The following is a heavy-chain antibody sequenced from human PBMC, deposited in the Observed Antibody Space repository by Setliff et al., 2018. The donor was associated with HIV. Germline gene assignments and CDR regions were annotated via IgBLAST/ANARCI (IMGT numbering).Heavy chain of an antibody. D-gene: IGHD2-15*01. CDR2: ISGSGGST. Sequence: LRLSCAASEFTFRTHAMSWVRQAPGKGLEWVSAISGSGGSTYYADSVKGRFTISRDNAKNSLYLQMNSLRAEDTAVYYCARPGRVAAPYGLDVWGQGTTVTVSS. CDR3: ARPGRVAAPYGLDV. CDR1: EFTFRTHA. J-gene: IGHJ6*02. V-gene: IGHV3-23*01.